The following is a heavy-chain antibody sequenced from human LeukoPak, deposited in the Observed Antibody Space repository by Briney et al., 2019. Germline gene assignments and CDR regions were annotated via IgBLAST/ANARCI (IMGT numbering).Heavy chain of an antibody. Sequence: GRSLRLSCAAPGFTFSSYGMHWVRQAPGKGLEWVAVISYDGSNKYYADSVKGRFTISRDNSKNTLYLQMNSLRAEDTAVYYCAKSLVVTENDYYYYGMDVWGQGTTVTVSS. CDR2: ISYDGSNK. D-gene: IGHD3-22*01. V-gene: IGHV3-30*18. CDR3: AKSLVVTENDYYYYGMDV. J-gene: IGHJ6*02. CDR1: GFTFSSYG.